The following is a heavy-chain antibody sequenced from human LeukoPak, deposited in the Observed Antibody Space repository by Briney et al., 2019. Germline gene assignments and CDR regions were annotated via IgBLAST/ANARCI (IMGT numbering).Heavy chain of an antibody. Sequence: PSQTLSLTCTVSGGSISSGDYSWSWIRQPPGKGLEWIGYTYNTESTYYYPSLKSRIAISVDTSKNQFSLKLSSVTAADTAVYYCARGAGARAVMWFFDYWGQGALVTVSS. V-gene: IGHV4-30-4*01. D-gene: IGHD3-10*01. CDR1: GGSISSGDYS. J-gene: IGHJ4*02. CDR2: TYNTEST. CDR3: ARGAGARAVMWFFDY.